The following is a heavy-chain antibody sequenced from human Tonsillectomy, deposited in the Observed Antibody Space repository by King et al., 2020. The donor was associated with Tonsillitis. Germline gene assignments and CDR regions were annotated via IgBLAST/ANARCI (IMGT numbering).Heavy chain of an antibody. Sequence: VQLVESGGGVVQPGRSLRLSCAASGFTFSSYAMHWVRQAPGKGLEWVAVISYDGSNKYYADSVKGRFTISRDNSKNTLYLQMNSLRAEDTAVYYCARVTIFGVPFYYGMDAWGQGTTVTVSS. V-gene: IGHV3-30*04. D-gene: IGHD3-3*01. J-gene: IGHJ6*02. CDR1: GFTFSSYA. CDR2: ISYDGSNK. CDR3: ARVTIFGVPFYYGMDA.